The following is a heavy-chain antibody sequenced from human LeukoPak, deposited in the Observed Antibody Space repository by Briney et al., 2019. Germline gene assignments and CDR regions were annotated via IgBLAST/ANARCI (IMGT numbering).Heavy chain of an antibody. CDR3: ARTPQGWDYFDY. CDR1: GFTFSNAW. CDR2: ISYDGSNK. D-gene: IGHD6-19*01. Sequence: GGSLRLSCAASGFTFSNAWMSWVRQAPGKGLEWVAVISYDGSNKYYADSVKGRFTISRDNSKNTLYLQMNSLRAEDTAVYYCARTPQGWDYFDYWGQGTLVTVSS. J-gene: IGHJ4*02. V-gene: IGHV3-30-3*01.